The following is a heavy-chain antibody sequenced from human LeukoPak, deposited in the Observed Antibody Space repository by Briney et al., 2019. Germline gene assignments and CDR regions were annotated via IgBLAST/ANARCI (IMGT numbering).Heavy chain of an antibody. CDR3: ARAVNRWLDP. CDR1: GGSISSYY. J-gene: IGHJ5*02. V-gene: IGHV4-59*01. CDR2: IYYSGST. Sequence: PSETLSLTCTVSGGSISSYYWSWIRQPPGKGLEGIGYIYYSGSTNYNPSLKSRVTISVDTSKNQFSLKLSSVTAADTAVYYCARAVNRWLDPWGQGTLVTVSS.